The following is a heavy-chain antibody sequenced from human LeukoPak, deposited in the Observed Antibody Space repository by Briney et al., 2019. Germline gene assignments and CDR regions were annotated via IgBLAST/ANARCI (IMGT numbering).Heavy chain of an antibody. J-gene: IGHJ5*02. CDR1: GFTFSDYY. Sequence: PGGSLRLSCAASGFTFSDYYMYWIRQAPGKGLEWVSCISSSADTIYYADSVKGRFAISRDNAKNSLYLQMNGLRVEDTAVYYCARVYYASWSGQPLSQHWLDPWGQGTLVTVSS. V-gene: IGHV3-11*04. CDR3: ARVYYASWSGQPLSQHWLDP. D-gene: IGHD3-3*01. CDR2: ISSSADTI.